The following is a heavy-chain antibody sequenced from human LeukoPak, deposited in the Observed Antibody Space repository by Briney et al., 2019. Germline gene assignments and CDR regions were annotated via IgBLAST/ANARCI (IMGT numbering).Heavy chain of an antibody. Sequence: ASVKVSCKASGYTFTSYYMHWVRQAPGQGLEWMGIINPSGGSRSYAQKFQGRVTMTRDMSTSTVYLELSSLRSEDTAVYYCASTNYYDSSGYYGYFQHWGQGTLVTVSS. CDR3: ASTNYYDSSGYYGYFQH. D-gene: IGHD3-22*01. V-gene: IGHV1-46*01. J-gene: IGHJ1*01. CDR2: INPSGGSR. CDR1: GYTFTSYY.